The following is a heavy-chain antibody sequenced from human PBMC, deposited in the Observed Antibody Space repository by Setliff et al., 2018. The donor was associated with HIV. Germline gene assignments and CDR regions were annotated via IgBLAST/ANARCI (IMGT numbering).Heavy chain of an antibody. CDR1: GYSISTGYN. D-gene: IGHD3-16*01. CDR3: VRGGSWGII. V-gene: IGHV4-38-2*02. CDR2: MHHSGGT. Sequence: SQTLSLTCTVSGYSISTGYNWGCIRQPPGKGLEWIGSMHHSGGTYYNPSLKTRVTLSLDTSKNQFSLNLSSVTAADTAVYYCVRGGSWGIIWGQGTVVTVSS. J-gene: IGHJ3*02.